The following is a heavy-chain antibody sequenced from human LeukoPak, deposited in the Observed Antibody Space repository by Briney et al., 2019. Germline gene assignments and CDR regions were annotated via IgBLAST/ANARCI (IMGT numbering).Heavy chain of an antibody. CDR3: ARVLNYYGSGSYLDY. J-gene: IGHJ4*02. D-gene: IGHD3-10*01. CDR1: GYTFTSYG. V-gene: IGHV1-18*01. Sequence: ASVRVSCKASGYTFTSYGISWVRQAPGQGLEWMGWISAYNGNTNYAQKLQGRVTMTTDTSTSTAYMELRSLRSDDTAVYYCARVLNYYGSGSYLDYWGQGTLVTVSS. CDR2: ISAYNGNT.